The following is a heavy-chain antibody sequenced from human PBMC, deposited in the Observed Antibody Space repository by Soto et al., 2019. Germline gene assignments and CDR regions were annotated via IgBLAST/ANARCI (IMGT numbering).Heavy chain of an antibody. J-gene: IGHJ5*02. Sequence: QVQVVQSGAEVKKPGASVKVSCKASGYTLSNYAMHWVRQAPGQRLEWMGWINAGNGDIKYSQKFQGRVSITRDTSANTANMALSSLRSEDTPVYSCARVGGGRPAAAMVPWGQGTLVSVSS. V-gene: IGHV1-3*01. CDR3: ARVGGGRPAAAMVP. CDR2: INAGNGDI. D-gene: IGHD6-13*01. CDR1: GYTLSNYA.